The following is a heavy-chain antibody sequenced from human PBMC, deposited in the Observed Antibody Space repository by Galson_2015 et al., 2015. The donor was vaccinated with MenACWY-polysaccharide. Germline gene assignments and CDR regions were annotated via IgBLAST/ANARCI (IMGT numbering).Heavy chain of an antibody. V-gene: IGHV7-4-1*02. CDR3: ARSERGLTNYDFWSGYYYYYYGMDV. CDR1: GYTFTSYA. CDR2: INTNTGNP. D-gene: IGHD3-3*01. J-gene: IGHJ6*02. Sequence: SVKVSCKASGYTFTSYAMNWVRQAPGQGLEWMGWINTNTGNPTYAQGFTGRFVFSLDTSVSTAYLQISSLKAEDTAVYYCARSERGLTNYDFWSGYYYYYYGMDVWGQGTTVTVSS.